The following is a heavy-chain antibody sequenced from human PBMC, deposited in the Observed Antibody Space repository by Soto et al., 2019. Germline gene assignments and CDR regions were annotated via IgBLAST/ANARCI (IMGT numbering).Heavy chain of an antibody. CDR3: ARAGIVVVTAIPT. D-gene: IGHD2-21*02. CDR1: GFTFSSYW. Sequence: PGGSLRLSCAASGFTFSSYWMHWVRQAPGKGLVRVSRINSDGSSTSYADSVKGRFTISRDNAKNTLYLQMNSLRAEDTAVYYCARAGIVVVTAIPTWGQGTLVTVSS. J-gene: IGHJ5*02. V-gene: IGHV3-74*01. CDR2: INSDGSST.